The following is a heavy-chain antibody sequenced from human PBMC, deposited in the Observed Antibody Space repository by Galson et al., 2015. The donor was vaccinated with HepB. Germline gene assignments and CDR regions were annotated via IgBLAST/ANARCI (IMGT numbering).Heavy chain of an antibody. CDR1: GGSISAYY. D-gene: IGHD4-17*01. CDR2: IYYSGST. J-gene: IGHJ4*02. Sequence: SETLSLTCTVSGGSISAYYWSWIRQPPGKGLEWIGRIYYSGSTNYNPSLKSRVTISVDTSKKHFSLKLSSVTAADTAVYYCARDDYGDHRWRDWGQGTLVTVSS. CDR3: ARDDYGDHRWRD. V-gene: IGHV4-59*01.